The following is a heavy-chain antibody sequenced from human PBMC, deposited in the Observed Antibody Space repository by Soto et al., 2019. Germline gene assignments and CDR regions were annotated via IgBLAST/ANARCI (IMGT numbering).Heavy chain of an antibody. D-gene: IGHD4-4*01. CDR2: IIPILGIT. V-gene: IGHV1-69*08. CDR1: GDTFSSYS. CDR3: ATDKDSTYNY. J-gene: IGHJ4*02. Sequence: QVHLVQSGAEVEKPGSSVKVSCKASGDTFSSYSFTWVRQAPGQGLEWMGRIIPILGITNYAHKFQGRVTITADKSTSTAYMELSSLRSEDTAVYYCATDKDSTYNYRGQGTLVTVSS.